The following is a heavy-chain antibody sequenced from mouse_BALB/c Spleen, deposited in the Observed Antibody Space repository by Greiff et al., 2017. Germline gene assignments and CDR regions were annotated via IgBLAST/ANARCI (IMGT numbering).Heavy chain of an antibody. D-gene: IGHD3-2*01. V-gene: IGHV1-55*01. Sequence: QVQLQQPGAELVKPGTSVKLSCKASGYNFTSYWINWVKLRPGQGLEWIGDIYPGSGSTNYNEKFKSKATLTVDTSSSTAYMQLSSPTSEDSAVYYCARKGQLGLRGAMDYWGQGTSVTVSS. CDR2: IYPGSGST. J-gene: IGHJ4*01. CDR1: GYNFTSYW. CDR3: ARKGQLGLRGAMDY.